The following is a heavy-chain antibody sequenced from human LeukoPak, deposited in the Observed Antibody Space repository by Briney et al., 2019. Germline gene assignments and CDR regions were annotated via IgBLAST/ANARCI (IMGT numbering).Heavy chain of an antibody. J-gene: IGHJ3*02. V-gene: IGHV7-4-1*04. D-gene: IGHD2-15*01. CDR1: GYTFTSYA. Sequence: GASVKVSCKASGYTFTSYAMNWVRQAPGQGLGWMGWINTNTGNPTYAQGFTGRFVFSLDTSVSMAYLQISSLKAEDTAVYYCARAGIVVVVAATGLDAFDIWGQGTMVTVSS. CDR2: INTNTGNP. CDR3: ARAGIVVVVAATGLDAFDI.